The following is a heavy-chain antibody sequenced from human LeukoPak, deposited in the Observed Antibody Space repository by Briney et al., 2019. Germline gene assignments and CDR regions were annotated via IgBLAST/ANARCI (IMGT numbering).Heavy chain of an antibody. Sequence: PSETLSLTCTVSGGSISSYYWSWIRQPPGKGLEWIGYIYYSGSTNYNPSLKSRVTISVDTSKNQFSLKLSSVTAADTAVYCCARGITLVRGGGYYYYYMDVWGKGTTVTISS. D-gene: IGHD3-10*01. J-gene: IGHJ6*03. CDR1: GGSISSYY. V-gene: IGHV4-59*01. CDR2: IYYSGST. CDR3: ARGITLVRGGGYYYYYMDV.